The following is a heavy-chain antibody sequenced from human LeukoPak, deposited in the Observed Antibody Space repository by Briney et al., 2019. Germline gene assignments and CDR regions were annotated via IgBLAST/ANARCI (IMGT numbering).Heavy chain of an antibody. D-gene: IGHD3-16*01. CDR3: ARVGVPTGWFDP. CDR1: GGSISSYY. Sequence: PSETLSLTCTVSGGSISSYYWSWIRQPPGKGLEWIGYIYYSGSTNHNPSLKSRVTISVDTSKNQFSLKLSSVTAADTAVYYCARVGVPTGWFDPWGQGTLVTVSS. V-gene: IGHV4-59*01. J-gene: IGHJ5*02. CDR2: IYYSGST.